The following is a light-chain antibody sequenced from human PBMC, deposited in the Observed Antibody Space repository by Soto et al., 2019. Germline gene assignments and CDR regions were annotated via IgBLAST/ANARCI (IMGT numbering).Light chain of an antibody. CDR3: QQYNNWPRT. CDR1: QRVNIN. CDR2: GAS. Sequence: EVAMAQTPVTLSVSPGERAPPSCRASQRVNINLAWYQQKPGQAPRLLIYGASTRATGIPARFSGSGSGTEFTLTISSLQSEDFGVYYCQQYNNWPRTCGQGTKVDIK. V-gene: IGKV3-15*01. J-gene: IGKJ1*01.